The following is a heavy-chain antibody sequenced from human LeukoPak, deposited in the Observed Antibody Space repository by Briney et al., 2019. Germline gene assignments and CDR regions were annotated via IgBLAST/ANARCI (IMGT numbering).Heavy chain of an antibody. CDR2: ISYDGSNK. Sequence: GRSLRLSCAASGFTFSSYGMHWVRQAPGKGLEWVAVISYDGSNKYYADSVKGRFTISRDNSKSTLYLQMNSLRAEDTAVYYCAKDLSRNYGSGSYPDPWGQGTLVTVSS. D-gene: IGHD3-10*01. J-gene: IGHJ5*02. CDR1: GFTFSSYG. V-gene: IGHV3-30*18. CDR3: AKDLSRNYGSGSYPDP.